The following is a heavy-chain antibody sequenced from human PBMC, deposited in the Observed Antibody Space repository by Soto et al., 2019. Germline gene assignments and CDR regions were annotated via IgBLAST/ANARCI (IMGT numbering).Heavy chain of an antibody. D-gene: IGHD2-2*01. V-gene: IGHV4-34*01. CDR2: INHSGST. Sequence: QVQLQQWGAGLLKPSETLSLTCAVYGGSFSGYYWSWIRQPPGKGLEWIGEINHSGSTNYNPSLKSRVTISVDTSKNQFSLKLSSVTAADTAVYYCARQGYCSSTSCSQNFDYWGQGTLVTVSS. CDR1: GGSFSGYY. J-gene: IGHJ4*02. CDR3: ARQGYCSSTSCSQNFDY.